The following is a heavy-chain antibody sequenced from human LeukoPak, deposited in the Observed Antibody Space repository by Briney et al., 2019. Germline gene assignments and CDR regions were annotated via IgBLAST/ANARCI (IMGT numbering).Heavy chain of an antibody. V-gene: IGHV1-46*01. Sequence: ASVKVSCKASGYTFSNYYVHWVRQAPGQGLEWMGVINPSGGSTNYAQKFQGRVTMTRDTSTSTVYMEMSSLRSEDTAVYYCARAGAGFDYWGQGTLVTVSS. J-gene: IGHJ4*02. CDR3: ARAGAGFDY. CDR2: INPSGGST. CDR1: GYTFSNYY. D-gene: IGHD4/OR15-4a*01.